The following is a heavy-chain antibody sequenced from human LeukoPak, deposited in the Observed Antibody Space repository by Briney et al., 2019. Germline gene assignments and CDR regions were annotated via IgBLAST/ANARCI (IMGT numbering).Heavy chain of an antibody. Sequence: SETLSLTCAVYGGSFSGYYWSWIRQPPGKGLEWIGEINHSGSTNYNPSLKSRVTISVDTSKNQFSLKLSSVTAADTAVYYCTRGRGSSWYWEYFQHWGQGTLVTVSS. D-gene: IGHD6-13*01. CDR3: TRGRGSSWYWEYFQH. CDR2: INHSGST. CDR1: GGSFSGYY. V-gene: IGHV4-34*01. J-gene: IGHJ1*01.